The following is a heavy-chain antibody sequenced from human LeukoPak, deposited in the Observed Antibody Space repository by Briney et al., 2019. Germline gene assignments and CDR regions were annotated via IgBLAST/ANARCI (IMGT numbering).Heavy chain of an antibody. V-gene: IGHV4-4*07. J-gene: IGHJ6*03. CDR2: IYTSGST. D-gene: IGHD5-18*01. Sequence: SETLSLTCAVSGYSISSSYYWSWIRQPAGKRLEWIGRIYTSGSTNYNPSLKSRVTMSVDTSKNQFSLKLSSVTAADTAVYYCARSRDTAMEISTKHYYYYMDVWGKGTTVTVSS. CDR1: GYSISSSYY. CDR3: ARSRDTAMEISTKHYYYYMDV.